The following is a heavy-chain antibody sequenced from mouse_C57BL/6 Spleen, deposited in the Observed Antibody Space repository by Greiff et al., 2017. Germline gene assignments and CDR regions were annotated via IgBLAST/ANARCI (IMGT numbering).Heavy chain of an antibody. CDR3: ARDGLWYFDY. CDR1: GYSITSGYY. D-gene: IGHD1-1*02. Sequence: EVKLMESGPGLVKPSQSLSLTCSVTGYSITSGYYWNWIRQFPGNKLEWMGYISYDGSNNYNPSLKNRISITRDTSKNQFFLKLNSVTTEDTATYYCARDGLWYFDYWGQGTTLTVSS. J-gene: IGHJ2*01. CDR2: ISYDGSN. V-gene: IGHV3-6*01.